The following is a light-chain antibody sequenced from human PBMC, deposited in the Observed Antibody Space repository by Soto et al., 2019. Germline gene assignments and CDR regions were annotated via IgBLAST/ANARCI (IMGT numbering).Light chain of an antibody. J-gene: IGKJ2*02. CDR3: QQRGKWPST. Sequence: EIVLTQSPGTLSLSPGERATLSCRASQSISSSYLAWYQQKPGQAPGLLIYDAYTRATGVGARFTGSGSATDFSLTITSLEPEDFAVYYCQQRGKWPSTFGPGTKVDIK. CDR1: QSISSSY. V-gene: IGKV3D-20*02. CDR2: DAY.